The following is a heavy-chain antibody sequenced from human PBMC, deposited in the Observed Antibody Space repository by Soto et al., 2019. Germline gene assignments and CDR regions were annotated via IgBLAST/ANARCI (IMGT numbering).Heavy chain of an antibody. V-gene: IGHV1-24*01. D-gene: IGHD4-17*01. CDR2: FDPEDGET. CDR1: GYTLTELS. Sequence: ASVKVSCKVSGYTLTELSMHWVRQAPGKGLEWMGGFDPEDGETIYAQKYQGRVTMTEDTSTDTAYMELTSLTTEDTAVYYCAREHTVTDEKNDAFDFWGQGTMVTVSS. J-gene: IGHJ3*01. CDR3: AREHTVTDEKNDAFDF.